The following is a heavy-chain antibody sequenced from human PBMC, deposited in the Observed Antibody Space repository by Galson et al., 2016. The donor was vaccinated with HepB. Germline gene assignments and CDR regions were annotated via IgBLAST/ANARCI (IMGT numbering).Heavy chain of an antibody. D-gene: IGHD1-1*01. V-gene: IGHV4-39*01. Sequence: SISSPSFCWGWFRQPPGKWLEWIGPIYSSGDTYYNPSHQRRVTISLDTSNNQFSLRLSSVTAADTAVYYCASLGRRTSFDSWGQGTLVAVSS. CDR3: ASLGRRTSFDS. CDR2: IYSSGDT. J-gene: IGHJ4*02. CDR1: SISSPSFC.